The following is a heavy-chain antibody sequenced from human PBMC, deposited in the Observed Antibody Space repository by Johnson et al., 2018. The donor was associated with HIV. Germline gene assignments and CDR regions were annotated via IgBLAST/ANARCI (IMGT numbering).Heavy chain of an antibody. CDR1: GFTFSSYW. J-gene: IGHJ3*02. CDR2: IKQDGSEK. Sequence: MLLVESGGGLVQPGGSLRLSCAASGFTFSSYWMSWVRQAPGQGLEWVANIKQDGSEKYYVDSVKGRLTISRDNAKNSLYLQMNSLGAEDTAVYYCARAREYNFWSPATEIWGQGTMVTVSS. V-gene: IGHV3-7*01. D-gene: IGHD3-3*01. CDR3: ARAREYNFWSPATEI.